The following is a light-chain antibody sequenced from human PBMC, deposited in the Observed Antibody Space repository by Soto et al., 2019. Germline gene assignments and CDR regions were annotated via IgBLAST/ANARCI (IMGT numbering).Light chain of an antibody. CDR2: NNN. CDR3: AAWDASLNGRV. J-gene: IGLJ3*02. V-gene: IGLV1-44*01. Sequence: QSVLTQPPSASGTPGQRVTIPCSGSSSNIGRNTVNWYQQFPGTAPNLLIYNNNERPSGVPDRFSGSKSGTSASLAISGLRSEDEADYYCAAWDASLNGRVFGGGTKLTVL. CDR1: SSNIGRNT.